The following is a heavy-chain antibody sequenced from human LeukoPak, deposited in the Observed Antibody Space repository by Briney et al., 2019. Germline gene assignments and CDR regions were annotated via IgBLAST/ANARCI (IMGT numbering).Heavy chain of an antibody. CDR3: ASERYYDFWSGYLTPDYYGMDV. CDR2: MNPNSGNT. J-gene: IGHJ6*02. V-gene: IGHV1-8*01. D-gene: IGHD3-3*01. Sequence: AASVKVSCKASGYTFISYDINWVRQATGQGLEWMGWMNPNSGNTGYAQKFQGRVTMTRNTSISTAYMELSSLRSEDTAVYYCASERYYDFWSGYLTPDYYGMDVWGQGTTVTVSS. CDR1: GYTFISYD.